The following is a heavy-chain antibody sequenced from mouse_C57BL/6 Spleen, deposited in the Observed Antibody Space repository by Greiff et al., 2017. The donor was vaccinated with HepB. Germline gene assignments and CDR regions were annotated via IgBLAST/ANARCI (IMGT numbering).Heavy chain of an antibody. CDR1: GFTFSDYG. J-gene: IGHJ4*01. D-gene: IGHD2-2*01. CDR2: ISSGSSTI. CDR3: ASAWFGARAMDY. Sequence: EVQLVESGGGLVKPGGSLKLSCAASGFTFSDYGMHWVRQAPEKGLEWVAYISSGSSTIYYADTVTGRFTISSDNAKNTLFLQMTSLRSEDTAMYYCASAWFGARAMDYWGQGTSVTVSS. V-gene: IGHV5-17*01.